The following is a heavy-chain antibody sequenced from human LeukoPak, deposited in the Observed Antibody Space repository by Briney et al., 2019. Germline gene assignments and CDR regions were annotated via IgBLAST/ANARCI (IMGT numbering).Heavy chain of an antibody. D-gene: IGHD2-2*01. V-gene: IGHV1-18*04. CDR3: ARSDCSSTSCDGGSFDY. CDR1: GYTFTSYY. J-gene: IGHJ4*02. Sequence: GASVKVSCKASGYTFTSYYMHWVRQAPGQGLEWMGWISAYNGNTNYAQKLQGRVTMTTDTSTSTAYMELRSLRSDDTAVYYCARSDCSSTSCDGGSFDYWGQGTLVTVSS. CDR2: ISAYNGNT.